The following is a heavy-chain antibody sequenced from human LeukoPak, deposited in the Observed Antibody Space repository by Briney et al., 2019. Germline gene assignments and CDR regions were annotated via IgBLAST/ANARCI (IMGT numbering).Heavy chain of an antibody. CDR3: ARGRYDFWSGYPFDY. J-gene: IGHJ4*02. V-gene: IGHV1-2*02. CDR1: GYTFTGYY. CDR2: INPNSGGT. D-gene: IGHD3-3*01. Sequence: AASVKVSCKASGYTFTGYYMHWVRQAPGQGLEWMGWINPNSGGTNYAQKFQGRVTMTRDTSISTAYMELSRLRSDDTAVYYCARGRYDFWSGYPFDYWGQGTLVTVSS.